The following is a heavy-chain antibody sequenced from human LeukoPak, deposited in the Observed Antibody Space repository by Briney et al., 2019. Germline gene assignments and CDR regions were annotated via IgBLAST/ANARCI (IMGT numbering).Heavy chain of an antibody. Sequence: PGGSLRLSCAASGFTFSTYWMTWVRQVPGKGLEWVANIKQDGSDKYYVDSVKGRFTISRDNAKNSLYLQMNSLRAEDTAVYYCARDFSLTRLERPFDYWGQGTLVTVSS. CDR2: IKQDGSDK. J-gene: IGHJ4*02. D-gene: IGHD1-1*01. CDR3: ARDFSLTRLERPFDY. V-gene: IGHV3-7*01. CDR1: GFTFSTYW.